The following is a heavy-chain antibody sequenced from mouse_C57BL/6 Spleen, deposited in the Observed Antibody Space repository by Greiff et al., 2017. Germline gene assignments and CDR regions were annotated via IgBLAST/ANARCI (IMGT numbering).Heavy chain of an antibody. V-gene: IGHV1-50*01. D-gene: IGHD2-2*01. CDR3: ARGEVTTGGHFDV. Sequence: QVQLQQPGAELVKPGASVKLSCKASGYTFTSYWMQWVKQRPGQGLEWIGEIDPSDSYTNYNQKFKGKATLTVDTSSSTAYMQLSSLTSEDSAVYYCARGEVTTGGHFDVWGTGTTVTVSS. CDR2: IDPSDSYT. J-gene: IGHJ1*03. CDR1: GYTFTSYW.